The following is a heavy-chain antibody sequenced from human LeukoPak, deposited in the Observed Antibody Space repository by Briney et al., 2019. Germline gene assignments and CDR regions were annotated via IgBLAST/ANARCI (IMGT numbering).Heavy chain of an antibody. D-gene: IGHD3-3*01. CDR1: GFTFGGYW. J-gene: IGHJ4*02. Sequence: PGGSRGLSFAASGFTFGGYWLSWVRRAPGKGREWGPNLRPDGRDKDYVDSVKGRFTISRDNAKKSLYLQMNSLRAEDTAVYYCARDRGTSYDFWSGYSHPYYFDYWGQGTLVTVSS. CDR2: LRPDGRDK. CDR3: ARDRGTSYDFWSGYSHPYYFDY. V-gene: IGHV3-7*01.